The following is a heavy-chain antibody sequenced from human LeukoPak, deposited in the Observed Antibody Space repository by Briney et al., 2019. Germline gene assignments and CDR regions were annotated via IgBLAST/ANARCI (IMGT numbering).Heavy chain of an antibody. CDR1: GFTFSNYA. CDR2: ITGSGGST. J-gene: IGHJ6*04. Sequence: GGSLRLSCAGSGFTFSNYAMTWVRQAPGKGLEWVSAITGSGGSTYYADSVKGRFTISRDNSKNTLYLQMNSLRAEDTAVYYCAKGYYGSGSVDVWGKGTTVTVPS. CDR3: AKGYYGSGSVDV. D-gene: IGHD3-10*01. V-gene: IGHV3-23*01.